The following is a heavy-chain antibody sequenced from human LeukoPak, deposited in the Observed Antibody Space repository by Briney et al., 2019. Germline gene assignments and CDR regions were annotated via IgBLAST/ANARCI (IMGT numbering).Heavy chain of an antibody. CDR3: ARVPSDYYDSSDYIDAFDI. V-gene: IGHV1-2*02. D-gene: IGHD3-22*01. J-gene: IGHJ3*02. Sequence: ASVKVSCKASEYTFIDYYIHWVRQAPGQGLEWMGWINPNSGGTNYAPKFQDRVTMTRDTSISTAYMELSRLRSDDTAVFYCARVPSDYYDSSDYIDAFDIWGQGTMVTVSS. CDR2: INPNSGGT. CDR1: EYTFIDYY.